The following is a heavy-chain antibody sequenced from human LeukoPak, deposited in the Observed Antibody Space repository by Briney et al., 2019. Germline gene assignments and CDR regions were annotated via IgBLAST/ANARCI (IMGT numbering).Heavy chain of an antibody. CDR3: AKDQSMIALYYFDY. CDR1: GFTFSSYG. D-gene: IGHD3-22*01. Sequence: GGSLRLSCAASGFTFSSYGMHWVRQAPGKGLEWVAVISYDGSNKYYADSVKGRFTISRDNSKNTLYLQMNSLRAEDTAVYYCAKDQSMIALYYFDYWGQGTLVTVSS. CDR2: ISYDGSNK. V-gene: IGHV3-30*18. J-gene: IGHJ4*02.